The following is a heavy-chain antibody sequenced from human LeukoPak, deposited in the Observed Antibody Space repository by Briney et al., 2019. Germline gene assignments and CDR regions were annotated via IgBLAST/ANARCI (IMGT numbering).Heavy chain of an antibody. V-gene: IGHV4-34*01. CDR1: GGSFSGYY. Sequence: SETLSLTCAVYGGSFSGYYWSWIRQPPGKGLEWIGEINHSGSTNYNPSLKSRVTISVDTSKNQFSLKLSSVTAADTAVYYCARHGAKRWLQSKYSFDYWGKGTLVTVSS. J-gene: IGHJ4*02. CDR2: INHSGST. D-gene: IGHD5-24*01. CDR3: ARHGAKRWLQSKYSFDY.